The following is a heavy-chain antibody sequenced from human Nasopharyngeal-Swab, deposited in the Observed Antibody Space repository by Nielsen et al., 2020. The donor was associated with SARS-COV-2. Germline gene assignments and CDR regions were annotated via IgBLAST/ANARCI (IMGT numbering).Heavy chain of an antibody. Sequence: GESLKISCEGFGFMFSDYSLNWVRQAPGKGLEWVSSISSVNTYIYYADSVRGRFSISRDNAMNSLYLQMNSLRAEDTALYYCAKEGGYGSGRIEITYYSAMDVWGHGTTVTVSS. CDR3: AKEGGYGSGRIEITYYSAMDV. CDR1: GFMFSDYS. D-gene: IGHD3-10*01. J-gene: IGHJ6*01. V-gene: IGHV3-21*04. CDR2: ISSVNTYI.